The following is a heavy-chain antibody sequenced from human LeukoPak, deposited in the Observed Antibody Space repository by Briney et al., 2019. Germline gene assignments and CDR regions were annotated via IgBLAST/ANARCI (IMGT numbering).Heavy chain of an antibody. V-gene: IGHV4-59*12. CDR1: GGSISSYY. CDR3: ARVESSSSGFDY. D-gene: IGHD6-6*01. CDR2: IYYSGST. Sequence: SETLSLTCTVSGGSISSYYWSWIRQPPGKGLEWIGYIYYSGSTYYNPSLKSRVTISVDRSKNQFSLKLSSVTAADTAVYYCARVESSSSGFDYWGQGTLVTVSS. J-gene: IGHJ4*02.